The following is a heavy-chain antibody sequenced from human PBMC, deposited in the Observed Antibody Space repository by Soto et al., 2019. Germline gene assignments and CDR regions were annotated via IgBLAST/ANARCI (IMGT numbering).Heavy chain of an antibody. V-gene: IGHV4-4*02. Sequence: SLTCAVSGGSIRSSNWWSWVRQPPGKGLEWIGEIYHSGSTNYNPSLKSRVTITVDKSKNQLYLKLSSVTAADTALYYCARVTYYDFWSGYSWFDPWGQGTLVTVSS. J-gene: IGHJ5*02. CDR2: IYHSGST. D-gene: IGHD3-3*01. CDR1: GGSIRSSNW. CDR3: ARVTYYDFWSGYSWFDP.